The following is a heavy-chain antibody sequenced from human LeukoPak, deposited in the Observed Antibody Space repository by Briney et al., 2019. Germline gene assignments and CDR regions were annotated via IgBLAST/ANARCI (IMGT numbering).Heavy chain of an antibody. CDR1: GGSFSGYY. V-gene: IGHV4-34*01. Sequence: PSETLSLTCAVYGGSFSGYYWSWIRQPPGKGLEWIGEINHSGSTNYNPSLKSRVTISVDTSKNQFSLKLSSVTAADTAVYYCAGTVVALSWYYFDYWGQGTLVTVSS. J-gene: IGHJ4*02. CDR2: INHSGST. CDR3: AGTVVALSWYYFDY. D-gene: IGHD2-15*01.